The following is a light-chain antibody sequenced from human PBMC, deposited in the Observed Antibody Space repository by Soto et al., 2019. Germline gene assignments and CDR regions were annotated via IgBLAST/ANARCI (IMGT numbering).Light chain of an antibody. CDR2: GGS. Sequence: PGERATLSCRASQSVTSTYLAWYQQKPGQSPRLIIYGGSTRASGFPDRFXXXXXXXXXTLTISRLEPEDSAVYYXXXXXXXSSRVYSFGQGTKLEI. V-gene: IGKV3-20*01. J-gene: IGKJ2*03. CDR1: QSVTSTY. CDR3: XXXXXXSSRVYS.